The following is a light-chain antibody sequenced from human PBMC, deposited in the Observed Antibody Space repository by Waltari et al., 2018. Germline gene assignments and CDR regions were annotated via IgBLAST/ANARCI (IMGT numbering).Light chain of an antibody. J-gene: IGKJ1*01. V-gene: IGKV4-1*01. CDR1: QSVRYSSNKKNH. CDR3: QQYYRTSWT. CDR2: WAS. Sequence: DIVMTQSPDALAVSLGEKATIHYKTSQSVRYSSNKKNHLAWYQQKTGQPPKLLIHWASIREYGFTDRFSGRGSGNDFTLTISSLQAEDVAVYFCQQYYRTSWTFGQGTKVEIK.